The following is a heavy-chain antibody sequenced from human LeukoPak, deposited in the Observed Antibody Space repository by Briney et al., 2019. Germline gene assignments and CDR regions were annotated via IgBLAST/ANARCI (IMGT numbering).Heavy chain of an antibody. J-gene: IGHJ4*02. CDR3: ARVDYDSSGYFFDY. CDR1: GLAVSSNY. D-gene: IGHD3-22*01. V-gene: IGHV3-66*01. CDR2: IYSGGST. Sequence: GGSLRLSCAASGLAVSSNYMSWVRQAPGKGLVWVSVIYSGGSTYYADSVKGRFTISRDNSKNTLYLQMNSLRAEDTAVYYCARVDYDSSGYFFDYWGQGTLVTVSS.